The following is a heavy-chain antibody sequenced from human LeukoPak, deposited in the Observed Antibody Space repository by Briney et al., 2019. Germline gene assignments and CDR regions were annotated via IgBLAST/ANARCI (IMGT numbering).Heavy chain of an antibody. J-gene: IGHJ4*02. CDR3: ARDLYYDSSGYYRDY. CDR2: INPSGGST. D-gene: IGHD3-22*01. CDR1: GHTFTSYY. Sequence: ASVKVSCKASGHTFTSYYMHWVRQAPGQGLEWMGIINPSGGSTSYAQKFQGRVTMTRDTSTSTVYMELSSLRSEDTAVYYCARDLYYDSSGYYRDYWGQGTLVTVSS. V-gene: IGHV1-46*01.